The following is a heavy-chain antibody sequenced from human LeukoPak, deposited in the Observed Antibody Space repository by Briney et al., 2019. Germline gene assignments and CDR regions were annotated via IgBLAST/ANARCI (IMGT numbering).Heavy chain of an antibody. Sequence: GGSLRLSCAASGFPFSDYFMSWIRQAPGKGLEWVSYISSSGSTIYYADSVKGRFTISGDNAKNSLYLQLNSLRAEDTAVYYCARDSRFESSTYYRDYWGPGTLVTVSS. CDR2: ISSSGSTI. D-gene: IGHD3-22*01. CDR1: GFPFSDYF. CDR3: ARDSRFESSTYYRDY. V-gene: IGHV3-11*01. J-gene: IGHJ4*02.